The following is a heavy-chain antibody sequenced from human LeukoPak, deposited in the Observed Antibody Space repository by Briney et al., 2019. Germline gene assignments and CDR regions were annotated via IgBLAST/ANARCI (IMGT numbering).Heavy chain of an antibody. V-gene: IGHV4-39*07. CDR1: GGSISSSSYY. D-gene: IGHD2-2*01. CDR3: ARVGGVPAAMGFDP. CDR2: IYYSGST. Sequence: SETLSLTCTVSGGSISSSSYYWGWIRQPPGKGLEWIGSIYYSGSTYYNPSLKSRVSISLDTSKNQFSLKLSSVTAADTAVYYCARVGGVPAAMGFDPWGQGTLVTVSS. J-gene: IGHJ5*02.